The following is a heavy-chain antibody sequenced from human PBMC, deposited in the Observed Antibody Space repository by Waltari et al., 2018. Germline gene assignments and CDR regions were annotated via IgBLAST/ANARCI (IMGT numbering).Heavy chain of an antibody. V-gene: IGHV3-30*02. CDR3: AKDRGWPNYLDY. J-gene: IGHJ4*02. CDR2: IRYDGSNK. CDR1: GFTFSSYG. D-gene: IGHD6-19*01. Sequence: QVQLVESGGGVVQPGGSLRLSCAASGFTFSSYGMHWVRQAAGKGLEWVAFIRYDGSNKYYGDSLKGRFTNSRDNSKNTLYLQMNSLRPEDTAVYYCAKDRGWPNYLDYWGQGTLVTVSS.